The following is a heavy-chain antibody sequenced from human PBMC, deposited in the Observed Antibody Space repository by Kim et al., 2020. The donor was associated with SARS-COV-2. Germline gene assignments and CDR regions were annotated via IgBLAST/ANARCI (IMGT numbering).Heavy chain of an antibody. V-gene: IGHV1-18*01. CDR2: ISAYNGNT. Sequence: ASVKVSCKASGYTFTSYGISWVRQAPGQGLEWMGWISAYNGNTNYAQKLQGRVTMTTDTSTSTAYMELRSLRSDDTAVYYCASFVLTKNWNDPHPVDYWGQGTLVTVSS. J-gene: IGHJ4*02. CDR1: GYTFTSYG. D-gene: IGHD1-1*01. CDR3: ASFVLTKNWNDPHPVDY.